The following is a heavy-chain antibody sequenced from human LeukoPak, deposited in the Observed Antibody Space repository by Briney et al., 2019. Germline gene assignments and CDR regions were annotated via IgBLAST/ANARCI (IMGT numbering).Heavy chain of an antibody. J-gene: IGHJ4*02. CDR1: VFTFSSYG. Sequence: GRSLRLSCAASVFTFSSYGMHWVRQAPGKGLEWVAVIPYDGSNKYSADSVKGRFTISRDNSKNTLYLQMNSLRAEDTAVYYCAKSGIAAAGTKRGYFDYWGQGTLVTVSS. D-gene: IGHD6-13*01. CDR3: AKSGIAAAGTKRGYFDY. V-gene: IGHV3-30*18. CDR2: IPYDGSNK.